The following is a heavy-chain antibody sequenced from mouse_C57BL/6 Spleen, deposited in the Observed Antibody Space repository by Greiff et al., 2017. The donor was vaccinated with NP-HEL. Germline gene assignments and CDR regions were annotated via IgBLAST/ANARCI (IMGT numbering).Heavy chain of an antibody. J-gene: IGHJ3*01. D-gene: IGHD2-4*01. V-gene: IGHV1-26*01. CDR3: AREDDYDGRLAY. CDR2: INPNNGGT. CDR1: GYTFTDYY. Sequence: VQLQQSGPELVKPGASVKISCKASGYTFTDYYMNWVKQSHGKSLEWIGDINPNNGGTSYNQKFKGKATLTVDKSSSTAYMELRSLTSEDSAVYYCAREDDYDGRLAYWGQGTLVTVSA.